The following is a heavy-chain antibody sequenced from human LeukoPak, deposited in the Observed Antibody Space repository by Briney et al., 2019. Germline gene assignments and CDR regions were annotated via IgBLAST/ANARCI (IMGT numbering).Heavy chain of an antibody. D-gene: IGHD3-3*02. CDR1: GFTFSGSA. Sequence: GGSLKLSCAASGFTFSGSAMHWVRRASGKGLEWVGRIRSKSNNYATAYSESVKGRFTISRDDSKNMAYLQLNSLKTEATAVYYCTRPLFSSNCFDPWGPGTLVTVSS. CDR2: IRSKSNNYAT. V-gene: IGHV3-73*01. CDR3: TRPLFSSNCFDP. J-gene: IGHJ5*02.